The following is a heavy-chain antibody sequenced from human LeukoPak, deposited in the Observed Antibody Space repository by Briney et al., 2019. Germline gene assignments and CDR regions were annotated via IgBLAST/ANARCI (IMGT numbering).Heavy chain of an antibody. D-gene: IGHD5-18*01. J-gene: IGHJ4*02. Sequence: PGGSLRLSCAASGFTFSIYWMSWVRQAPGKGLEWVANLNQDGSAKHHVDSVKGRFTISRDNAKNSLYLQMNSLRAEDTAVYYCASFDSAIVTSDYWGQGTLVTVSS. CDR2: LNQDGSAK. CDR3: ASFDSAIVTSDY. V-gene: IGHV3-7*03. CDR1: GFTFSIYW.